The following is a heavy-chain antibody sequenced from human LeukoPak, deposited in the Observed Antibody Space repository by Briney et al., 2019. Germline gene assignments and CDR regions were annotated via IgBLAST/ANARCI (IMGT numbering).Heavy chain of an antibody. CDR3: ARAPLGYCSGGSCPTFDY. CDR2: INPNSGGT. V-gene: IGHV1-2*02. J-gene: IGHJ4*02. Sequence: ASVKVSCKASGYTFTSYAMNWVRQAPGQGLEWMGWINPNSGGTNYAQKFQGRVTMTRDTSISTAYMELSRLRSDDTAVYYCARAPLGYCSGGSCPTFDYWGQGTLVTVSS. D-gene: IGHD2-15*01. CDR1: GYTFTSYA.